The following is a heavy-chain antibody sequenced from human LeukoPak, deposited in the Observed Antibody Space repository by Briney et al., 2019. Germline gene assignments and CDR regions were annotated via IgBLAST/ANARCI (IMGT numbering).Heavy chain of an antibody. CDR2: IYTSGST. J-gene: IGHJ2*01. CDR1: GGSIISYY. V-gene: IGHV4-4*07. D-gene: IGHD1-26*01. Sequence: PSETLSLTCTVSGGSIISYYWSWIRQPAGKGLEWIGRIYTSGSTNYNPSLKSRVTMSVDTSKNQFSLKLSSVTAADTAVYYCARVKSSGSPSSYWYFDLWGRGTLVTVSS. CDR3: ARVKSSGSPSSYWYFDL.